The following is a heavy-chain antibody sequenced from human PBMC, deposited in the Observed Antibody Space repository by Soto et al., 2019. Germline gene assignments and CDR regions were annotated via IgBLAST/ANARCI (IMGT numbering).Heavy chain of an antibody. CDR2: INPNSGGT. Sequence: ASVKVSCKASGYTFTGYYMHWVRQAPGQGLEWMGWINPNSGGTNYAQKFQGWVTMTRDTSISTAYMELSRLRPDDTAVYYCAGSGLQHYYDSSGYYGDYYYYGMDVWGQGTTVTVSS. D-gene: IGHD3-22*01. V-gene: IGHV1-2*04. CDR3: AGSGLQHYYDSSGYYGDYYYYGMDV. CDR1: GYTFTGYY. J-gene: IGHJ6*02.